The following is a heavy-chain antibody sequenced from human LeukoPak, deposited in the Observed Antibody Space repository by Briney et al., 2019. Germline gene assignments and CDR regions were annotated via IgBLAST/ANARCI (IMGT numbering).Heavy chain of an antibody. J-gene: IGHJ4*02. CDR2: INHSGST. CDR1: GGSFSGYY. Sequence: SETLSLTCAVYGGSFSGYYWSWIRQPPGKGLEWIGEINHSGSTNYNPSLKSRVTMSMDTSRNQISLKLSFVTAADTAVYYCARYGSGFDDCWGQGTLVTVSS. D-gene: IGHD3-10*01. V-gene: IGHV4-34*10. CDR3: ARYGSGFDDC.